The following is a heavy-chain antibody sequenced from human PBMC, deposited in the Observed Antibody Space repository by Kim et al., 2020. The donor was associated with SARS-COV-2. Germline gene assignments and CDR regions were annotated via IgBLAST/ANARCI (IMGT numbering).Heavy chain of an antibody. D-gene: IGHD3-22*01. CDR3: ARVLYYESSGYYDS. CDR2: ISAYNGNT. J-gene: IGHJ5*01. V-gene: IGHV1-18*01. Sequence: ASVKVSCKTSGYNFILHGISWVRQSPGQGLEWMGWISAYNGNTHHAQNFQGRVSMTTDTSTNTVYMELRSLRSDDTAVYYCARVLYYESSGYYDSWCQGTMGYVSS. CDR1: GYNFILHG.